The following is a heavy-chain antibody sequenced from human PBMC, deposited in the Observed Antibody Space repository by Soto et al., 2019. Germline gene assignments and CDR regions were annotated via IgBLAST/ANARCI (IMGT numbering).Heavy chain of an antibody. J-gene: IGHJ6*02. Sequence: QVQLVQSGAEVQKPGSSVKVSCKASGGTFSSYAISWVRQAPGQGLEWMGGIIPIYETTNYAQKFQGRVTITADESKSTAYMELSSLRSEDTAVYYCARSQGSSTSLEIYYYYYYGMDVWGQGTTVTVSS. CDR1: GGTFSSYA. CDR3: ARSQGSSTSLEIYYYYYYGMDV. V-gene: IGHV1-69*01. CDR2: IIPIYETT. D-gene: IGHD2-2*01.